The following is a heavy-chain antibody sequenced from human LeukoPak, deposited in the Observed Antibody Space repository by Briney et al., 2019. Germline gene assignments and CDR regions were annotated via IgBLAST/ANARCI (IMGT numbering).Heavy chain of an antibody. D-gene: IGHD5-18*01. Sequence: SETLSLTCTVSGGSISSYYWSWIRQPPGKGLEWIGYIYYSGSTNYNPSLKSRVTISVDTSKNQFSLKLSSVTAADTAVYYCARGPSIQLWSDPYYYYGMDVWGQGTTVTVSS. V-gene: IGHV4-59*12. CDR2: IYYSGST. CDR1: GGSISSYY. CDR3: ARGPSIQLWSDPYYYYGMDV. J-gene: IGHJ6*02.